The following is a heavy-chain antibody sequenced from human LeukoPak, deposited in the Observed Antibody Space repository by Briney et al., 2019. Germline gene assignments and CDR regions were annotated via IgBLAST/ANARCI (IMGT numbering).Heavy chain of an antibody. CDR1: GFTFSSYA. CDR2: ISYDGSNK. V-gene: IGHV3-30-3*01. Sequence: GGSLRLSCAASGFTFSSYAMHWVRQAPGKGLEWVAVISYDGSNKYYADSVKGRFTISRDNSKNTLYLQMNSLRAEDTAVYYCARSAGYSYGFVYENYFDYWGQGTLVTVSS. CDR3: ARSAGYSYGFVYENYFDY. D-gene: IGHD5-18*01. J-gene: IGHJ4*02.